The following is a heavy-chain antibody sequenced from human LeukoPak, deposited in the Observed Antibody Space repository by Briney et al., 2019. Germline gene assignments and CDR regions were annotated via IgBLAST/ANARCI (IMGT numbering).Heavy chain of an antibody. Sequence: PGGSLRLSCAASGFTFTNDNFIWVGQAPGKGLEWVSYISTSSATIFYADSVKGRFTISRDNARNSLYLHMNSLRDEDTAVYFCARPRIVGDGIGGSCYAFDAWGQGTMVTVSS. CDR3: ARPRIVGDGIGGSCYAFDA. CDR2: ISTSSATI. CDR1: GFTFTNDN. D-gene: IGHD2-15*01. V-gene: IGHV3-48*02. J-gene: IGHJ3*01.